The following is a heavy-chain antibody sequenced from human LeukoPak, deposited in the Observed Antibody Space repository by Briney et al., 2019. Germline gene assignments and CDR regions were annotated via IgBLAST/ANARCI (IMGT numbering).Heavy chain of an antibody. D-gene: IGHD6-6*01. J-gene: IGHJ4*02. CDR3: ARFGTSSSRFFDQ. V-gene: IGHV4-59*01. CDR1: GGSLSAYY. CDR2: IHYSGTT. Sequence: SETLSLTCTVPGGSLSAYYWSWIRQPPGKGLEWIGYIHYSGTTNYYPSLKSRVTIALDTSKNQFSLKLNSVTAADTAVYYCARFGTSSSRFFDQWGQGTLVTVSS.